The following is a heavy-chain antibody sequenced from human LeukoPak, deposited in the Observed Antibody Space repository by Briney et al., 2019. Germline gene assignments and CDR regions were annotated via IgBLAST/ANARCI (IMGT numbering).Heavy chain of an antibody. CDR3: ASRDYAAIIDY. CDR2: ISYDGSNK. J-gene: IGHJ4*02. CDR1: GFTFSSYG. D-gene: IGHD4-17*01. Sequence: GGSLRLSCAASGFTFSSYGMHWVRQAPGKGLEWVAVISYDGSNKYYADSVKGRFTISRDNSKNTLYLQMNSLRAEDTAVYYCASRDYAAIIDYWGQGTLVTVSS. V-gene: IGHV3-30*03.